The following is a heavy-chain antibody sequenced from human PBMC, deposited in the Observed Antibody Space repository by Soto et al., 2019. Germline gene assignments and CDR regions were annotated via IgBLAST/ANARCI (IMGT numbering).Heavy chain of an antibody. V-gene: IGHV3-30-3*01. D-gene: IGHD3-10*01. CDR3: GRSRSGAVTDSLGF. Sequence: QVQLVESGGGLVQPGGSLRLSCAASGFSFSRFAIHWVRQAPGKGLEWVAVISKDGSVIYYADSVKGRFTISRDNSKSSLFLQVNSLTSEDTAVYHCGRSRSGAVTDSLGFRGQGTLVTVSS. CDR2: ISKDGSVI. J-gene: IGHJ4*02. CDR1: GFSFSRFA.